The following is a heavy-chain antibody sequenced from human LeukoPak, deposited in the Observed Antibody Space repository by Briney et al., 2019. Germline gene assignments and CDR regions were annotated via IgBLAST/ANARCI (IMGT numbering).Heavy chain of an antibody. Sequence: GGSLRLSCAASGFTFSSYAMSLVRQAPGKGLEWVSAISGSGGSTYYAGSVKGRFTISRDNSKNTLYLQMNSLRAEDTAVYYCAKDHQWLVGLGGQGTLVTVSS. CDR1: GFTFSSYA. CDR2: ISGSGGST. J-gene: IGHJ4*02. V-gene: IGHV3-23*01. CDR3: AKDHQWLVGL. D-gene: IGHD6-19*01.